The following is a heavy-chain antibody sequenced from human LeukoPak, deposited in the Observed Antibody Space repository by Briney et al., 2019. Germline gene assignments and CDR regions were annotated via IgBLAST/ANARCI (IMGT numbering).Heavy chain of an antibody. J-gene: IGHJ1*01. D-gene: IGHD3-22*01. Sequence: GGSLRLSCAASGFTFSWVPQARGEGLEGVALITLNADRTSYADSVEGRFTISSDNPRNTLYMQMNSLRDEETDVYYCAIMHGYYDGSGYSVQWAQGTLVTVSS. V-gene: IGHV3-23*01. CDR3: AIMHGYYDGSGYSVQ. CDR1: GFTFS. CDR2: ITLNADRT.